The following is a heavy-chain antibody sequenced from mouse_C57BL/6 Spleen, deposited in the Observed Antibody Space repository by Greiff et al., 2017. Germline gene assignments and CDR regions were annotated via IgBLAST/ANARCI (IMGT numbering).Heavy chain of an antibody. CDR2: IWSGGST. J-gene: IGHJ4*01. Sequence: VQLQESGPGLVQPSQSLSITCTVSGFSLTSYGVHWVRQSPGKGLEWLGVIWSGGSTDYNAAFISRLSISKDNSKSQVFFKMNSLQADDTAIYYCARKDITTVVGDYYAMDYWGQGTSVTVSS. V-gene: IGHV2-2*01. D-gene: IGHD1-1*01. CDR3: ARKDITTVVGDYYAMDY. CDR1: GFSLTSYG.